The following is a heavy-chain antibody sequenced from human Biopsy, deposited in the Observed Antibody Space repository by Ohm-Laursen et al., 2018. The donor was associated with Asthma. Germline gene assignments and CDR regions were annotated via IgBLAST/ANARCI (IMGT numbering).Heavy chain of an antibody. D-gene: IGHD1-26*01. Sequence: SLRLSCAASGFTFSSYAMSWVRQAPGKGLEWVSAISGSGGSTYYADSVKGRFTISRDNSKNTLYLQMNSLRAEDTALYYCAKDKRYSGSYFDYWGQGTLVTVSS. V-gene: IGHV3-23*01. J-gene: IGHJ4*02. CDR1: GFTFSSYA. CDR3: AKDKRYSGSYFDY. CDR2: ISGSGGST.